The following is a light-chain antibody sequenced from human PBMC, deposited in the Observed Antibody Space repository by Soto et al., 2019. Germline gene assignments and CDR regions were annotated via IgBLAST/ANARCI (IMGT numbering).Light chain of an antibody. CDR3: QQHSNWPWT. J-gene: IGKJ1*01. CDR2: GAS. V-gene: IGKV3-15*01. CDR1: QSVRHN. Sequence: EIVITPSAAALSVSPGERASFPLRASQSVRHNLAWYQQKPGQAPRLLISGASTRAAGISDRFSGSGYGTEFTLTISSLEPEDFALYYCQQHSNWPWTFGRGTKVDIK.